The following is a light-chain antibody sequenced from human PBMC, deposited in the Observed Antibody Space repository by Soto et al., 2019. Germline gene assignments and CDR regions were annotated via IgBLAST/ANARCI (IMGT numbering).Light chain of an antibody. V-gene: IGLV2-23*01. Sequence: QSALTQPASVSGSAGQSITISCTGTSSDVGSYNLVSWYQQYPDKAPKLIIYEGSKRPSGVSNRFSGSKSGNTASLTISGLQAEDEADYYCCSFALGSTLIFGGGTKLTVL. CDR1: SSDVGSYNL. CDR2: EGS. CDR3: CSFALGSTLI. J-gene: IGLJ2*01.